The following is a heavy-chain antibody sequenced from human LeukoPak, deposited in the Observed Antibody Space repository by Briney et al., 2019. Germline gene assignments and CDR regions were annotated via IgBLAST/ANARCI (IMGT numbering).Heavy chain of an antibody. CDR2: IYCSGST. Sequence: PSETLSLTCTASGGSISSYYWSWIRQPPGKGLEWIGYIYCSGSTNYNPSLKSRVTISVDTSKNQFSLKLSSVTAADTAVYYCARGTVSPPDYWGQGTLVTVSS. V-gene: IGHV4-59*01. J-gene: IGHJ4*02. CDR3: ARGTVSPPDY. CDR1: GGSISSYY.